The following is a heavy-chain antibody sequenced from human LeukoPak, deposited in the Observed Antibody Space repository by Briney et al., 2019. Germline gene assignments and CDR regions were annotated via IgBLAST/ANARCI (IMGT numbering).Heavy chain of an antibody. CDR2: IWYDGSNK. CDR3: ASHSTVTTGFDY. J-gene: IGHJ4*02. D-gene: IGHD4-17*01. Sequence: GGSLRLSCAASGFTFSSYGMHWVRQAPGKGLEGVAVIWYDGSNKYYADSVKGRFTISRDNSKNTLYLQMNSLRAEDTAVYYCASHSTVTTGFDYWGQGTLVTVSS. V-gene: IGHV3-33*01. CDR1: GFTFSSYG.